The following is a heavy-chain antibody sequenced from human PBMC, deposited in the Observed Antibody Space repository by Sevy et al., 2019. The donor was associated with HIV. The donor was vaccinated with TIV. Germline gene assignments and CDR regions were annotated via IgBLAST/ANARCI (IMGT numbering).Heavy chain of an antibody. CDR2: IIPIFGTA. CDR3: ATSSIPYSSGWYPRWHPSKNYYYMDV. V-gene: IGHV1-69*06. Sequence: ASVKVSCKASGGTFSSYAISWVRQAPGQGLEWMGGIIPIFGTANYAQKFQGRVTITADKSTSTAYMELSSLRSEDTAVDYGATSSIPYSSGWYPRWHPSKNYYYMDVWGKGTPVTVSS. J-gene: IGHJ6*03. CDR1: GGTFSSYA. D-gene: IGHD6-19*01.